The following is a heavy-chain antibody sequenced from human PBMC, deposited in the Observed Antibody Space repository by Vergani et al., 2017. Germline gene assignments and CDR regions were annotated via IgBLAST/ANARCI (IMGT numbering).Heavy chain of an antibody. CDR1: GFTFSSYG. V-gene: IGHV3-30*18. CDR3: AKICTLDSYYDGRDV. J-gene: IGHJ6*02. Sequence: QVQLVESGGGVVQPGRSLRLSCAASGFTFSSYGMHWVRQAPGKGLEWVAVISYDGSNKYYADSVKGRFTISRDNSQNTLYLQMNSLRAEDTAVYYCAKICTLDSYYDGRDVWGQGTTVTVSS. D-gene: IGHD2-2*01. CDR2: ISYDGSNK.